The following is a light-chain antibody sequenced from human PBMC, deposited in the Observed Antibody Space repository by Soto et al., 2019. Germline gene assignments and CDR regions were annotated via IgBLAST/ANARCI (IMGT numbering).Light chain of an antibody. V-gene: IGLV2-14*01. CDR1: SSDVGAFNY. CDR3: CSYTSGSIYV. J-gene: IGLJ1*01. Sequence: QSVLTQPASVSFSPGQSITISCTGTSSDVGAFNYVSWYLQYPGKAPKLMIYEVGNRPSGVSNRFSGSKSGNTASLTISGLQAEDEADYYCCSYTSGSIYVFGTGTKVTVL. CDR2: EVG.